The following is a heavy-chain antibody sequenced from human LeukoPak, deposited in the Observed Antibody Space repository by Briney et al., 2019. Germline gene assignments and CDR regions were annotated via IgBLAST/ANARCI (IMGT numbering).Heavy chain of an antibody. CDR2: ISYDGSNK. J-gene: IGHJ4*02. Sequence: TGGSLRLSCAASGFTFSSYGMHWVRQAPGKGLEWVAVISYDGSNKYYADSVKGRFAISRDNSKNTLYLQMNSLRAEDTAVYYCAKDLRYFDWLLSPLDYWGQGTLVTVSS. V-gene: IGHV3-30*18. CDR1: GFTFSSYG. CDR3: AKDLRYFDWLLSPLDY. D-gene: IGHD3-9*01.